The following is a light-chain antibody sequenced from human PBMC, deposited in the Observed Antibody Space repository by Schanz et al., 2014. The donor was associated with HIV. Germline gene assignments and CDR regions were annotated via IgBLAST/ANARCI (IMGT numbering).Light chain of an antibody. CDR2: DVS. CDR3: GAWDSGRGAVV. CDR1: SSDVGGYNY. V-gene: IGLV2-14*01. J-gene: IGLJ2*01. Sequence: QSALTQPPSASGSPGQSVTISCTGTSSDVGGYNYVSWYQQHPGKAPKLMIYDVSNRPSGVSNRFSGSKSGNTASLTISGLQAEDEADYYCGAWDSGRGAVVFGGGTKLTVL.